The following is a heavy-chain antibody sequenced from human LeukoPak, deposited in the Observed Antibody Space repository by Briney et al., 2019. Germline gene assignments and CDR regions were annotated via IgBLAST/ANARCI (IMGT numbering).Heavy chain of an antibody. D-gene: IGHD5-12*01. CDR2: ISSSSSYI. Sequence: PGGSLRLSCAASGFTFSNYWMTWVRQAPGKGLEWVSSISSSSSYIYYADSVKGRFTISRDNAKNSLYLQMNSLRAEDTAVYYCARDRGYGGYEEAGYWGQGTLVTVSS. J-gene: IGHJ4*02. CDR1: GFTFSNYW. V-gene: IGHV3-21*01. CDR3: ARDRGYGGYEEAGY.